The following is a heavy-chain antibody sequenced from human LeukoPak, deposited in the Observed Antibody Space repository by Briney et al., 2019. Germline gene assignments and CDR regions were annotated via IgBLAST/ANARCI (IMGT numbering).Heavy chain of an antibody. CDR2: IYSGGST. CDR1: GFTVSSNY. V-gene: IGHV3-53*01. Sequence: GGSLRLSCAASGFTVSSNYMSWVRQAPGKGLEWVSVIYSGGSTYFAASVMGRFTISRDSSKNTLLLQMNSLRAEDTAVYYCASGRLRYFDWLTNFEYWGQGTLVTVSS. CDR3: ASGRLRYFDWLTNFEY. D-gene: IGHD3-9*01. J-gene: IGHJ4*02.